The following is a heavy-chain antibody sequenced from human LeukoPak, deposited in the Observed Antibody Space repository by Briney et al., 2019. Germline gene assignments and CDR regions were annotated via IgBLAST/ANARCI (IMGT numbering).Heavy chain of an antibody. CDR2: IYYTGKT. CDR3: ARSQNYYGSGDY. J-gene: IGHJ4*02. CDR1: GDSVSNGNYY. D-gene: IGHD3-10*01. V-gene: IGHV4-61*03. Sequence: SETLSLACTVSGDSVSNGNYYWSWLRQPPGKALEWIGYIYYTGKTYYNPSLEGRVTILVDTSRNHFSVKLSSVTAADTAVYYCARSQNYYGSGDYWSQGTLVTVSS.